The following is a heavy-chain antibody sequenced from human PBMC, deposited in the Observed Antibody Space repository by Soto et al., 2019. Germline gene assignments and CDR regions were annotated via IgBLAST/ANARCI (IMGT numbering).Heavy chain of an antibody. D-gene: IGHD1-20*01. Sequence: QVQLQESGPGLVKPSETLSLTCTVSGGSISSYYWSWIRQPPGKGLEWIGYIYYSGSTNYNPSLKSRVTRSVDTSKNQFSRKLSSVTAADTAVYYCARRLGITGSTEWYYYYMDVWGKGTTVTVSS. CDR3: ARRLGITGSTEWYYYYMDV. V-gene: IGHV4-59*08. J-gene: IGHJ6*03. CDR2: IYYSGST. CDR1: GGSISSYY.